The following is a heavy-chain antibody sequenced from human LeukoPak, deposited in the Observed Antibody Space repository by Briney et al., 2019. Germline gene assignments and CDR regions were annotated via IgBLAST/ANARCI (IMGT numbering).Heavy chain of an antibody. V-gene: IGHV4-59*04. CDR2: IYYSGST. CDR1: GGSISSYY. Sequence: PSETLSLTCTVSGGSISSYYLSWIRQPPGKGLEWIGSIYYSGSTYYNPSLKSRLTIPVDTSKNQFSLKLSSVTAADTAVYYCARQGAVTGTPYYFDFWGQGTLVTVSS. D-gene: IGHD4-11*01. CDR3: ARQGAVTGTPYYFDF. J-gene: IGHJ4*02.